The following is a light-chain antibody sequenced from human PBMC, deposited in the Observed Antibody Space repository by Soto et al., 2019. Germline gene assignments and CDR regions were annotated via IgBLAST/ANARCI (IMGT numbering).Light chain of an antibody. Sequence: EIVMTQSPATLSVSPGERATLSCRASQSVSSNLAWYQQKPGQAPRLLIYGASTRATGIPARFSGSGSGTEFTLIISSLQSEDFAVYYCQQYNNWPYTFGQGNKLEIK. CDR1: QSVSSN. V-gene: IGKV3-15*01. J-gene: IGKJ2*01. CDR3: QQYNNWPYT. CDR2: GAS.